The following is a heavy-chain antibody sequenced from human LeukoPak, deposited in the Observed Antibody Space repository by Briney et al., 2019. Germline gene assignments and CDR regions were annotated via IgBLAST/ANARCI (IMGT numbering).Heavy chain of an antibody. Sequence: KPSETLSLTCTVSGGSISSSSYYWGWIRQPPGKGLEWLGSIYYSGSTYDNPSLKSRVTISVDTSKNQFSLKLSSVTAADTAVYYCARLDYYDSSGTFDYWGQGTLVTVSS. D-gene: IGHD3-22*01. CDR1: GGSISSSSYY. CDR2: IYYSGST. V-gene: IGHV4-39*01. J-gene: IGHJ4*02. CDR3: ARLDYYDSSGTFDY.